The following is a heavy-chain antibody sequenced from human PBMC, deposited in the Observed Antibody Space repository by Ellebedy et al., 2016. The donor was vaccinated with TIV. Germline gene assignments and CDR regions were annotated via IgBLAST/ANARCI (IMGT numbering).Heavy chain of an antibody. J-gene: IGHJ4*02. Sequence: LGGSLRLSCAASGFTFSRYAMTWVRQAPGKGLEWVSGIVGNGAQRYADSVKGRFTISRDNSKNTVDLQMNSLRAEDTAVYYCARRGSYGSRTYLHSIEYWGQGTLVTVSS. CDR1: GFTFSRYA. V-gene: IGHV3-23*01. CDR3: ARRGSYGSRTYLHSIEY. CDR2: IVGNGA. D-gene: IGHD3-10*01.